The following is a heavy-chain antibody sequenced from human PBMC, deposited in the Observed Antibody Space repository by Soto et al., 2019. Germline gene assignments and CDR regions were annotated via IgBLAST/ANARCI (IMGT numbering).Heavy chain of an antibody. CDR1: GFTFISYA. J-gene: IGHJ4*02. D-gene: IGHD4-4*01. Sequence: GGSLRLSCSASGFTFISYAIHCFRHAPGKGLEYVSAISSNGGSTYYADPVKGRFTISRDNSKNTLYLQMSSLRAEDTAVYYCVGSATVGYYFDYWGQGTLVTVSS. V-gene: IGHV3-64D*06. CDR2: ISSNGGST. CDR3: VGSATVGYYFDY.